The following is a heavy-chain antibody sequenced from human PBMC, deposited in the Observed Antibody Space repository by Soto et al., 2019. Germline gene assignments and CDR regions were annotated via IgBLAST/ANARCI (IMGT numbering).Heavy chain of an antibody. V-gene: IGHV3-30-3*01. CDR2: ISYDGSNK. J-gene: IGHJ3*02. CDR3: ARGDEGWLQWSAFDI. CDR1: GFTFSSYA. Sequence: QVQLVESGGGVVQPGRSLRLSCAASGFTFSSYAMHWVRQAPGKGLEWVAVISYDGSNKYYADSVKGRFTISRDNSKNTLYLQMNSLRAEDTAVYYCARGDEGWLQWSAFDIWGQGTMVTVSS. D-gene: IGHD5-12*01.